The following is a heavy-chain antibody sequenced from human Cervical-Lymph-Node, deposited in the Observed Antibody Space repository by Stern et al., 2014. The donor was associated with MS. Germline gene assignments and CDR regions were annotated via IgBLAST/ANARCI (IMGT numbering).Heavy chain of an antibody. V-gene: IGHV1-69*01. CDR3: ARDGRHTNNYGLDV. CDR2: IITIIGLA. J-gene: IGHJ6*02. Sequence: QVQLVQSGTEVKKPGSSVKVSCQASGGTFNVYAINWLRQAPGQGLEWMGGIITIIGLANYAQKFQGRVTITADESTRTSSMQLTSLTSNDTAIYYCARDGRHTNNYGLDVWGQGTTVTVSS. CDR1: GGTFNVYA.